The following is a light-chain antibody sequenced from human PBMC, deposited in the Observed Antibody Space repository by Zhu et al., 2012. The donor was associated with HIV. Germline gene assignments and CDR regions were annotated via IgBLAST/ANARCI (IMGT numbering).Light chain of an antibody. J-gene: IGKJ4*01. Sequence: DIQLTQSPSFLSASVGDRVTITCRASQGISNYLAWYHQKPGKAPKLLIYAASILQSGVPSRFSGSGSGTEFTLTIGSLQLEDFATYYCQHLTVYPTFGGGSKVEIK. CDR2: AAS. CDR1: QGISNY. V-gene: IGKV1-9*01. CDR3: QHLTVYPT.